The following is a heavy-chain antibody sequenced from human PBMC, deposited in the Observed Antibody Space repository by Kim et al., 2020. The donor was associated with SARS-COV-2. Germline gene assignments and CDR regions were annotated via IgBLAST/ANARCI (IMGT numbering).Heavy chain of an antibody. CDR2: IGTTGDT. J-gene: IGHJ2*01. CDR1: GFTFSSYD. V-gene: IGHV3-13*01. D-gene: IGHD6-13*01. Sequence: GGSLRLSCAASGFTFSSYDMHWVRQATGKGLEWVSAIGTTGDTYYADSVKGRFTISRENAKNSLYLQMNSLRAGDTAVYYCARELEDGYNRGWYFDLWGRGPLVTVSS. CDR3: ARELEDGYNRGWYFDL.